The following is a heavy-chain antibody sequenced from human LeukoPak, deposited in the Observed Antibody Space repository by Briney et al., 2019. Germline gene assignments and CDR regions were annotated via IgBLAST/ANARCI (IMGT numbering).Heavy chain of an antibody. CDR2: INPSGGST. Sequence: GASVTVSCKAPGYTFTSYYMHWVRQAPGQGLEWMGIINPSGGSTSYTQKFQGRVTMTRDTSTSTVYMELSSLRSEDTAVYYCARDGLPGVPLAGATSYDYGDYEYYFDYWGQGTLVTVSS. V-gene: IGHV1-46*01. J-gene: IGHJ4*02. CDR3: ARDGLPGVPLAGATSYDYGDYEYYFDY. CDR1: GYTFTSYY. D-gene: IGHD4-17*01.